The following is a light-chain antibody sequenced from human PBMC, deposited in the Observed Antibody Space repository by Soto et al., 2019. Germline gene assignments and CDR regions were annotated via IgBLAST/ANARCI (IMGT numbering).Light chain of an antibody. CDR2: WAS. J-gene: IGKJ4*01. Sequence: DIVMTQSPDSLAVSLGERATINCKSSQSVLYNSNNKNYLAWYQQKPGQPPKLLIYWASTRESGVPDRFSGSGSGTDFTLIISSLQAEDVAVYYCQQYYSTPHTFGGGTKVEIK. CDR3: QQYYSTPHT. V-gene: IGKV4-1*01. CDR1: QSVLYNSNNKNY.